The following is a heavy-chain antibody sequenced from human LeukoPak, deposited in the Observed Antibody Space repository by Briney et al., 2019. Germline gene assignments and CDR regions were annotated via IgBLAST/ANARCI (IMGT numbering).Heavy chain of an antibody. V-gene: IGHV3-23*01. CDR2: ISGSGSST. CDR1: GFTFSSYA. D-gene: IGHD2-2*01. CDR3: AKDFVVAHRH. Sequence: GGSLRLSCAASGFTFSSYAISWVRQAAGKGLEWVFAISGSGSSTYYADSVKGRFTISRDNSKNTMYLQMNSLRAEDTAVYYCAKDFVVAHRHWGQGTLVTVSS. J-gene: IGHJ4*02.